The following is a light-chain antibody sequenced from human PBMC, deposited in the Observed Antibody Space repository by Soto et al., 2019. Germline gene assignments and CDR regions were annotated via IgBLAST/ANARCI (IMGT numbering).Light chain of an antibody. J-gene: IGLJ1*01. Sequence: QSALTQPASVSGFPGQSLTISCTGASSDVGGYNYVSWYQQHPGKAPKLIIYDVSNRPSGVSSRFSGSKSGNTASLTISGLQTEDEADYYCKSFTSSITYVFGTGTKVTVL. CDR2: DVS. V-gene: IGLV2-14*03. CDR1: SSDVGGYNY. CDR3: KSFTSSITYV.